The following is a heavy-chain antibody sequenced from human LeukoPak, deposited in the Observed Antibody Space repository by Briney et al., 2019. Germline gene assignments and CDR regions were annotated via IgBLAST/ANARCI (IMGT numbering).Heavy chain of an antibody. Sequence: GGSLRLSCEASGFTFSGYYMSWVRQAPGKGLEWVSYISGSSGYTKYADSVKGRFTISRDNAKNSPYLQVNSLRAEDTAVYYCARGTGTTAYFDYWGQGTPVTVSS. J-gene: IGHJ4*02. D-gene: IGHD1-1*01. CDR3: ARGTGTTAYFDY. CDR1: GFTFSGYY. CDR2: ISGSSGYT. V-gene: IGHV3-11*06.